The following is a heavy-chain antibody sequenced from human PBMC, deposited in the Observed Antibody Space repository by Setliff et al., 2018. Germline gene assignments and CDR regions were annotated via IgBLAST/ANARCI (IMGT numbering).Heavy chain of an antibody. CDR2: MNPNSGNT. Sequence: ASVKVSCKASGYTFTSYDINWVRQATGQGLEWMGWMNPNSGNTGYAQKFQGRVTMTRNTSISTAYMELSSLSSEDTAVYYCARALGSSSWYRPGSYYYYGMDVWGQGTTVTVSS. V-gene: IGHV1-8*02. D-gene: IGHD6-13*01. CDR3: ARALGSSSWYRPGSYYYYGMDV. CDR1: GYTFTSYD. J-gene: IGHJ6*02.